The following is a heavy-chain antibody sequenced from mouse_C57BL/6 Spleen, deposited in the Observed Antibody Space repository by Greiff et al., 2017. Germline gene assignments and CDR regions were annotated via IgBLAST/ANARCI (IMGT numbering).Heavy chain of an antibody. Sequence: QVQLQQPGAELVRPGTSVKLSCKASGYTFTSYWMHWVKQRPGQGLEWIGVIDPSDSYTNYNQKFKGKATLTVDTSSSTAYMQLSSLTSEDSAVYYCARSGDSNYVAWFAYWGQGTLVTVSA. CDR1: GYTFTSYW. V-gene: IGHV1-59*01. D-gene: IGHD2-5*01. CDR3: ARSGDSNYVAWFAY. J-gene: IGHJ3*01. CDR2: IDPSDSYT.